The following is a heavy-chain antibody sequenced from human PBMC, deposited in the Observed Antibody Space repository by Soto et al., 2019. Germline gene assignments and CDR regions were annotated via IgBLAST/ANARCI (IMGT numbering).Heavy chain of an antibody. J-gene: IGHJ6*02. Sequence: QVQLVQSGAEVKMPGSSVRVSCKASGGSFSKYGISWVRQAPGQGLEWMGGIIPMFGIGNYAEKFLGRVTVSAEESTSTSQMELSSLSTEDTAVYFCARGYRENDFYAMDVWGQGTTVTGSS. D-gene: IGHD1-1*01. CDR3: ARGYRENDFYAMDV. CDR2: IIPMFGIG. V-gene: IGHV1-69*01. CDR1: GGSFSKYG.